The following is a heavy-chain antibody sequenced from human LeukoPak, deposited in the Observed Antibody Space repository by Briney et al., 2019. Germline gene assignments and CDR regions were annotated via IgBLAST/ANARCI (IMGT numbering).Heavy chain of an antibody. V-gene: IGHV4-59*08. CDR2: IYYSGST. J-gene: IGHJ4*02. Sequence: SETLSLTCTVSGASISGYYWNWIRQPPGKGLEWIGYIYYSGSTNYNPSLKSRVTISVDTSKNQFSLKLSSVTAADTAVYYCASGDYVWGTPDYWGQGTLVTVSS. CDR3: ASGDYVWGTPDY. CDR1: GASISGYY. D-gene: IGHD3-16*01.